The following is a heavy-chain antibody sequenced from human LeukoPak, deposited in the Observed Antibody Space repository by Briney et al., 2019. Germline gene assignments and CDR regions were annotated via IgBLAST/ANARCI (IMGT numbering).Heavy chain of an antibody. CDR2: IYSIGSP. V-gene: IGHV4-59*01. CDR3: ARDRHDSSGYYYDS. D-gene: IGHD3-22*01. J-gene: IGHJ5*01. Sequence: SETLSLTCTVSGGSISSYYWSWIRQPPGKGLEWIGYIYSIGSPNYNSFLKSRVIMSVDTSKNQFSLKLSSMTAADTAVYYCARDRHDSSGYYYDSWGPGTLVSVSS. CDR1: GGSISSYY.